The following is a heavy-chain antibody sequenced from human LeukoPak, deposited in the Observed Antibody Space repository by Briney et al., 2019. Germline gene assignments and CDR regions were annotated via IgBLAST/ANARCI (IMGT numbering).Heavy chain of an antibody. V-gene: IGHV1-8*01. D-gene: IGHD3-22*01. CDR2: MNPNSGNT. J-gene: IGHJ4*02. CDR1: GYTFTSYD. CDR3: ARVGYYDSSGYYPFDY. Sequence: ASVKVSCKASGYTFTSYDINWVRQATGQGLEWMGWMNPNSGNTGYAQKFQGRVTMTRNTSISTAYMELSSLRSEDTAVYCCARVGYYDSSGYYPFDYWGQGTLVTVSS.